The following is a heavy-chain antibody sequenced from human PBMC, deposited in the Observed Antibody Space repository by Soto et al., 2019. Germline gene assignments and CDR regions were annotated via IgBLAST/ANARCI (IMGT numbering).Heavy chain of an antibody. Sequence: QVQLQESGPGLVKPSQTLSLTCTVSGNSISSGGYYWDWIRQHPGKGLEWIGYIYYSGNTYYNPSLKSRVTISVDTSKNQFSLRLTSVTAADTAVYYCARDSQNYFDYWGQGPLVTVSS. J-gene: IGHJ4*02. CDR3: ARDSQNYFDY. CDR1: GNSISSGGYY. V-gene: IGHV4-31*03. CDR2: IYYSGNT.